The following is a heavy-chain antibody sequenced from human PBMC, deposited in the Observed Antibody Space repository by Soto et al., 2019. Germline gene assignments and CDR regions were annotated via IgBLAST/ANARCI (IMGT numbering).Heavy chain of an antibody. CDR1: GASISSSGYS. J-gene: IGHJ4*02. V-gene: IGHV4-30-2*01. CDR3: ARGGGLVDCGGYCPPDY. CDR2: FLYTGTT. Sequence: QLQLQESGSGLLEPSQTLSLTCAVSGASISSSGYSWNWFRQAPGRGLEWIGSFLYTGTTSYAPDLKSRVTISADKSKNQFSLQLTSVTAADTAVYHCARGGGLVDCGGYCPPDYWGQGTLVTVSS. D-gene: IGHD2-21*02.